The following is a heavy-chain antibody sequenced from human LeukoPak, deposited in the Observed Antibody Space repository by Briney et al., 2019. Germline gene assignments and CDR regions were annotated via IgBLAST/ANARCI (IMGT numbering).Heavy chain of an antibody. D-gene: IGHD5-18*01. CDR3: AKDAAVYSYGFPPGDY. V-gene: IGHV3-23*01. CDR1: GFTFSSYA. J-gene: IGHJ4*02. CDR2: ISGSGGST. Sequence: GGSLRLSCAASGFTFSSYAMSWVRQAPGKGLELVSAISGSGGSTYYADSVKGRFTISRDNSKNTLYLQMNSLRAEDTAVYYCAKDAAVYSYGFPPGDYWGQGTLVTVSS.